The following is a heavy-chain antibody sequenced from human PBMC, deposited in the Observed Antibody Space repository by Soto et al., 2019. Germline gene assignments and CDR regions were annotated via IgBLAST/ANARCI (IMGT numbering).Heavy chain of an antibody. CDR2: INPSGGST. J-gene: IGHJ6*02. D-gene: IGHD3-22*01. V-gene: IGHV1-46*01. CDR1: GYTFTSYY. Sequence: ASVKVSCKASGYTFTSYYMHWVRQAPGQGLEWMGIINPSGGSTSYAQKFQGRVTMTRDTSTSTVYMELSSLRSEDTAVYYCATGSSGYYSSRVYYYGTDVWGQGTTVTVSS. CDR3: ATGSSGYYSSRVYYYGTDV.